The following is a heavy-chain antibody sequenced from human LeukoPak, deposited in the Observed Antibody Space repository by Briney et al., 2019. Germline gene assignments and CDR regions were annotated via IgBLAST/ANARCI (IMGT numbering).Heavy chain of an antibody. V-gene: IGHV3-23*01. CDR2: VSGSGGSA. Sequence: PGGSLRLSCAASGFTFSNYAMSWVRQAPGKGLEWVSGVSGSGGSADYADSVKGRFTISRDNSKNTLYLQMNSLRAEDTAVYYCATGIAAAGAYYFDYWGQGTLVTVSS. D-gene: IGHD6-13*01. CDR1: GFTFSNYA. J-gene: IGHJ4*02. CDR3: ATGIAAAGAYYFDY.